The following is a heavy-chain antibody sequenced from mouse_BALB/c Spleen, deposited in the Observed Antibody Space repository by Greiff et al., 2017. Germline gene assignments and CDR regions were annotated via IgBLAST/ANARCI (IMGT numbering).Heavy chain of an antibody. D-gene: IGHD1-1*01. V-gene: IGHV7-3*02. CDR2: IRNKANGYTT. Sequence: EVQLVESGGGLVQPGGSLRLSCATSGFTFTDYYMSWVRQPPGKALEWLGFIRNKANGYTTEYSASVKGRFTISRDNSQSILYLQMNTLRAEDSATYYCARYYYGSSSWFAYWGQGTLVTVSA. J-gene: IGHJ3*01. CDR3: ARYYYGSSSWFAY. CDR1: GFTFTDYY.